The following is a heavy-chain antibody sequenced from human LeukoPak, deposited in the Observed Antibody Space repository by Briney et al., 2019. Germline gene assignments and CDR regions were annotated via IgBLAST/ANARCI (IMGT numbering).Heavy chain of an antibody. D-gene: IGHD6-19*01. Sequence: GGSLRLSCAASGFTFSTFGMIWVRQAPGKGLEWVSSISSGSYIYYADAVKARFTISRDNARNSLYLQMNSLRADDTAVYYCARLMFIAVGNWYFDLWGRDTLVTVSS. CDR1: GFTFSTFG. J-gene: IGHJ2*01. V-gene: IGHV3-21*01. CDR2: ISSGSYI. CDR3: ARLMFIAVGNWYFDL.